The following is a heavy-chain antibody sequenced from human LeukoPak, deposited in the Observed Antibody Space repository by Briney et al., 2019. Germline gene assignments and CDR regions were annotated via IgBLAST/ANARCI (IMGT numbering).Heavy chain of an antibody. D-gene: IGHD4-11*01. CDR1: GFTFSSYA. J-gene: IGHJ4*02. CDR2: ISYDGSNK. Sequence: PGRSLRLSCAASGFTFSSYAMHWVRQAPGKGLEWVAVISYDGSNKYYADSVKGRFTISRDNSKNTLYLQMNSLRAEDTAVYYCARDLLSYGNYAPLGWGQGTLVTVSS. CDR3: ARDLLSYGNYAPLG. V-gene: IGHV3-30*04.